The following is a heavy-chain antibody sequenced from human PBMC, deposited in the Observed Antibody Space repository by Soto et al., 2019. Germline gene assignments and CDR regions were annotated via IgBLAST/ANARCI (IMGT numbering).Heavy chain of an antibody. CDR1: GFTFSVSW. D-gene: IGHD6-6*01. CDR3: AKKPRLLDS. CDR2: ISSDGSET. Sequence: EVQLVESGGGLVQPGGSLRLSCAGSGFTFSVSWMNCVRQAPGKGLEWVAYISSDGSETNYVDSVKGRFTISRDNAKNSLFLQMNSLRAEDTAVYCCAKKPRLLDSWGQGTLVTVSS. V-gene: IGHV3-7*01. J-gene: IGHJ4*02.